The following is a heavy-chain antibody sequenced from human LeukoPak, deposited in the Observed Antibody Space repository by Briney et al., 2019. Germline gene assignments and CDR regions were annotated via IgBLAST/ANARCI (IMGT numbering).Heavy chain of an antibody. Sequence: GGSLRLSCAASGFTFSSYAMSWVRKAPGKGLEWVSAISGSGGSTYYADSVKGRFTISRDNSKNTLYLQMNSLRAEDTAVYYCAKGHTAMVVNYFDYWGQGTLVTVSS. CDR3: AKGHTAMVVNYFDY. CDR1: GFTFSSYA. J-gene: IGHJ4*02. CDR2: ISGSGGST. D-gene: IGHD5-18*01. V-gene: IGHV3-23*01.